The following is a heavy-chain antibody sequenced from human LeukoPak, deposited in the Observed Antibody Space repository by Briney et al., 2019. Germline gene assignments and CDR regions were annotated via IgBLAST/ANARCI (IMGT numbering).Heavy chain of an antibody. Sequence: PSETLSLTCTVSGASVSSFYWNWIRQPPGKGLEWIGSMYYSGTTNYDPSFKSRVTISVDTSKNQFSLKLSSVTAADTAVYYCARHVGRLHQVDYWGQGTLVTVSS. CDR2: MYYSGTT. V-gene: IGHV4-59*08. J-gene: IGHJ4*02. CDR3: ARHVGRLHQVDY. D-gene: IGHD5-24*01. CDR1: GASVSSFY.